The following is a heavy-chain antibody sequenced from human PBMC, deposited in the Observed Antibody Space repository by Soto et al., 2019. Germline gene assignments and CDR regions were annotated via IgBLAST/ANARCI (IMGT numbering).Heavy chain of an antibody. J-gene: IGHJ4*02. CDR2: INAGNGNT. CDR3: ARGTYYYDSSGLDY. CDR1: GYTFTSYA. Sequence: EASVKVSCKASGYTFTSYAMHWVRQAPGQRLEWMGWINAGNGNTKYSQKFQGRVTITRDTSASTAYMELSSLRSEDTAVYYCARGTYYYDSSGLDYWGQGTLVTVSS. V-gene: IGHV1-3*01. D-gene: IGHD3-22*01.